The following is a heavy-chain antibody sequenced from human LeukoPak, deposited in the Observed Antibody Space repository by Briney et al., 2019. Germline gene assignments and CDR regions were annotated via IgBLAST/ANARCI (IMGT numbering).Heavy chain of an antibody. J-gene: IGHJ6*02. CDR1: GGSISSSNW. CDR3: ARQKWEQQGRDYYFNGLDV. V-gene: IGHV4-4*02. Sequence: PSETESLICAVSGGSISSSNWWSWVRQPPGKGLEWIGEIYHSGSTNYNPSFTSRVTMSVDRSRNQFSLKLTSVTAADTAVYYCARQKWEQQGRDYYFNGLDVWGPGTTVIVSS. D-gene: IGHD1/OR15-1a*01. CDR2: IYHSGST.